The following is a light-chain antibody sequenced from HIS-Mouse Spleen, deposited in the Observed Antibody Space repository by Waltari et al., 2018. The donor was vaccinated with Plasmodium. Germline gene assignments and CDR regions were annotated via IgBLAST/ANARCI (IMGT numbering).Light chain of an antibody. CDR2: KDS. Sequence: SYELTQPSSVSVSPGQTARLPCPGGLLVKKNYSRWFQQKPGPAPVLVIYKDSGRPSGIPVRFSGSSSGTTVTLTISGAQVEDEADYYCYSAADNNRVFGGGTKLTVL. CDR3: YSAADNNRV. J-gene: IGLJ3*02. V-gene: IGLV3-27*01. CDR1: LLVKKNY.